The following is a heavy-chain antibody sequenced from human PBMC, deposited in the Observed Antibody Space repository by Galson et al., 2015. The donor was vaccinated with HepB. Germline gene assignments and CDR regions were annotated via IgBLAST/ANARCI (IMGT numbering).Heavy chain of an antibody. CDR2: ISSSGGST. Sequence: SLRLSCAASGFTFSSYAMTWVRQAPGKGLEWVSAISSSGGSTFYADSVKGRFTISRDNSKNTLYLPMNSLRADDTAVYYCANGPSDTSGWDYFAYWGQGTLVTAAS. CDR3: ANGPSDTSGWDYFAY. V-gene: IGHV3-23*01. D-gene: IGHD3-22*01. CDR1: GFTFSSYA. J-gene: IGHJ4*02.